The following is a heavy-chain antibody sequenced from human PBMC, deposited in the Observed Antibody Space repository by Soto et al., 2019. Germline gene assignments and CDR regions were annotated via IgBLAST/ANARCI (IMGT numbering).Heavy chain of an antibody. Sequence: EVQLVESGGGLVKPGGSLRLSCAASGFTFSNAWMNWVRQAPGKGLEWVDRIKSKTDGGTTDYAAPVKGRFTISRDDSKNTLYLQMNSLKTEDTAVYYCTTGGYYDFWSGYYTDDAFDIWGQGTMVTVSS. D-gene: IGHD3-3*01. J-gene: IGHJ3*02. CDR2: IKSKTDGGTT. CDR1: GFTFSNAW. CDR3: TTGGYYDFWSGYYTDDAFDI. V-gene: IGHV3-15*07.